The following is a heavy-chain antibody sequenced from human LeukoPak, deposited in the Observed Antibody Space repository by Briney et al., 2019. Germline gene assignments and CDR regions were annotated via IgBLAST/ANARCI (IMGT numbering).Heavy chain of an antibody. J-gene: IGHJ4*02. CDR1: GFTFSSYG. CDR3: AKDIVVVVAATQGVDY. CDR2: IRYDGSNK. Sequence: PGGSLRLSCAASGFTFSSYGMHWVRHAPGKGLEWVAFIRYDGSNKYYADSVKGRFTISRDNSKNTLYLQMNSLRAEDTAVYYCAKDIVVVVAATQGVDYWGQGTLVTVSS. V-gene: IGHV3-30*02. D-gene: IGHD2-15*01.